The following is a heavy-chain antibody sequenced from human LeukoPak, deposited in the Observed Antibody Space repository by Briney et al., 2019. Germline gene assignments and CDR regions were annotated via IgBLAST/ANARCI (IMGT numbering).Heavy chain of an antibody. D-gene: IGHD3-22*01. CDR1: GGSISSGGYY. CDR2: IYHSGST. V-gene: IGHV4-30-2*01. J-gene: IGHJ2*01. CDR3: ARHRPHYYDISGGHWFFDL. Sequence: SETLSLTCTVSGGSISSGGYYWSWIRQPPGKGLEWIGYIYHSGSTYYNPSLKSRVTISVDRSKNQFSLKLSSVTAADTAVYYCARHRPHYYDISGGHWFFDLWGRGTLVTVSS.